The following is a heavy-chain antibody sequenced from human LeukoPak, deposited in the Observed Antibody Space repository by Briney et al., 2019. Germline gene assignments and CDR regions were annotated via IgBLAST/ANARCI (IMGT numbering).Heavy chain of an antibody. CDR2: IRYDGSNK. J-gene: IGHJ6*03. V-gene: IGHV3-30*02. D-gene: IGHD1-1*01. Sequence: PGGSLRLSCAASGFTFSKYDMYWVRQAPGRGLEWVALIRYDGSNKYYADSVKGRFTISRDNPKKTLYLQMNSLRAEDTAVYYCAKGTGKVYYYYMDVWGKGTTVTISS. CDR3: AKGTGKVYYYYMDV. CDR1: GFTFSKYD.